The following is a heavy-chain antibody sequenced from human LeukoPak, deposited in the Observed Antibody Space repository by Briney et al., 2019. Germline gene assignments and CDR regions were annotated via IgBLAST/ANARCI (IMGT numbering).Heavy chain of an antibody. V-gene: IGHV3-9*03. J-gene: IGHJ4*02. Sequence: PGGSLRLSCAASGFTFDDYAMHWVRQAPGKGLEWVSGISWNSGSIGYADSVKGRFTISRDNAKNSLYLQMNSLRGEDMAVYYCASGDSGDWALGGQGTLVTVSS. CDR1: GFTFDDYA. CDR3: ASGDSGDWAL. CDR2: ISWNSGSI. D-gene: IGHD2-21*02.